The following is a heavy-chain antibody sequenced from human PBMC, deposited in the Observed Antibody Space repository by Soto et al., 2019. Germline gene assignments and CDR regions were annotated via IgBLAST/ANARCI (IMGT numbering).Heavy chain of an antibody. D-gene: IGHD2-2*02. V-gene: IGHV1-69*13. Sequence: GASVKVSCKASGGTFSSYAISWVRQAPGQGLEWMGGIIPIFGTANYAQKFQGRVTITADESTSTAYMELSSLRSEDTAVYYCASSWGHCSSTSCYRNILFDPWGQGTLVTVSS. CDR2: IIPIFGTA. J-gene: IGHJ5*02. CDR3: ASSWGHCSSTSCYRNILFDP. CDR1: GGTFSSYA.